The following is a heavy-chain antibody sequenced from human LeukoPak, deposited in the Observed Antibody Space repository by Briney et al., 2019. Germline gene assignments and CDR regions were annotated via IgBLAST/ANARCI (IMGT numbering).Heavy chain of an antibody. CDR1: GFTFSSYS. CDR2: ISSSSSYI. D-gene: IGHD3-10*01. J-gene: IGHJ6*02. V-gene: IGHV3-21*01. Sequence: PGGSLRLSCAASGFTFSSYSMNWVRQAPGKGLEWVSSISSSSSYIYYADSVKGRLTISRDNAKNSLYLQMNSLRAEDTAVYYCARGISTYYYGMDVWGQGTTVTVSS. CDR3: ARGISTYYYGMDV.